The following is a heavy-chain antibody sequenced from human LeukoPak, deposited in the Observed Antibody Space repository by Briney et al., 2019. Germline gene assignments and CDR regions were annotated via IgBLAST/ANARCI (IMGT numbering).Heavy chain of an antibody. CDR2: IYYSGST. CDR1: GGSISSSSYY. V-gene: IGHV4-39*07. Sequence: SETLSLTCPVSGGSISSSSYYWGWIRQPPGKGLEWIGSIYYSGSTYYNPSLKSRVTISVDTSKNQFSLKLSSVTAADTAVYYCARVYYYGSGTSAFDIWGQGTMVTVSS. D-gene: IGHD3-10*01. CDR3: ARVYYYGSGTSAFDI. J-gene: IGHJ3*02.